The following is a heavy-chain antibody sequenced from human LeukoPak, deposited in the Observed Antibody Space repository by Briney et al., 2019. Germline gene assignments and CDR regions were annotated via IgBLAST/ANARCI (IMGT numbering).Heavy chain of an antibody. CDR2: INHNGNVN. V-gene: IGHV3-7*04. CDR1: GFTFSSYW. CDR3: ARGGGLVV. J-gene: IGHJ6*02. Sequence: PGRSLRLSCALSGFTFSSYWMNCARQAPGKGLEWVASINHNGNVNYYVDSAKGRFTISRDNAKNSLYLQMSSLRAEDTAVYFCARGGGLVVWGQGVTVTVSS.